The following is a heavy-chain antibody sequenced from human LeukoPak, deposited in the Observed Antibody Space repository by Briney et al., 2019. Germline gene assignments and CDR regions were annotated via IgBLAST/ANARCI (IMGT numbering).Heavy chain of an antibody. CDR3: ARHLRYCSGGSCYSTYFDY. Sequence: GESLKISCKGSGYSFTSYWIGWVRQIPGKGLEWMGIIYPGDSDTRSSPSFQGQVTISADKYISTAYLQWSSLTASDTATYYCARHLRYCSGGSCYSTYFDYWGQGTLVTVSS. CDR1: GYSFTSYW. J-gene: IGHJ4*02. V-gene: IGHV5-51*01. D-gene: IGHD2-15*01. CDR2: IYPGDSDT.